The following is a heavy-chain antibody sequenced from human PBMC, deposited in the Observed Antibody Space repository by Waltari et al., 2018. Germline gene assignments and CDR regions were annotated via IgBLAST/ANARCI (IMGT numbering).Heavy chain of an antibody. CDR3: ARPTSGDTAMDYYYYGMDV. D-gene: IGHD5-18*01. J-gene: IGHJ6*02. V-gene: IGHV3-23*01. CDR2: ISYSGGHT. Sequence: EVQLLDSGGGLVQPGGSLRLSCSASGFTFSTYAMSWVRRAPGKGLEWVSTISYSGGHTYYAESLKGRFIISRDNSKNTLYLQMNSLRAEDTAVYYCARPTSGDTAMDYYYYGMDVWGQGTTVTVSS. CDR1: GFTFSTYA.